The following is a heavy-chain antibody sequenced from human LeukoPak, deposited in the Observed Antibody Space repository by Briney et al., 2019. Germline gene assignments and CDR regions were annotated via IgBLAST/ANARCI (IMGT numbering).Heavy chain of an antibody. J-gene: IGHJ5*02. V-gene: IGHV3-23*01. CDR1: GFTFNLYA. CDR2: VRGSGGNA. D-gene: IGHD1-14*01. Sequence: GGSLRLSCEGSGFTFNLYAMMWVRQAPGKGLEWVSAVRGSGGNALYADSVKGRFTISRDNSKNTLYLQMNSLRAEDTAVYYCANGFLPLPTEDWFDPWGQGTLVTVSS. CDR3: ANGFLPLPTEDWFDP.